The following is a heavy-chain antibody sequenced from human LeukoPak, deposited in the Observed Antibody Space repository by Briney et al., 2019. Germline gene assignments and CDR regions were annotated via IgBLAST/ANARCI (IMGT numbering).Heavy chain of an antibody. J-gene: IGHJ4*02. CDR1: GGSISSYY. CDR3: ARDRGTGNDDGFDY. V-gene: IGHV4-4*07. Sequence: PSETLSLTCTVSGGSISSYYWSWIRQPAGKGLEWIGRIYISGSTNYNPSLKSRVTMSVDTSKNQFSLKLSSVTAADTAVYYCARDRGTGNDDGFDYWGQGTLVTVSP. CDR2: IYISGST. D-gene: IGHD1-1*01.